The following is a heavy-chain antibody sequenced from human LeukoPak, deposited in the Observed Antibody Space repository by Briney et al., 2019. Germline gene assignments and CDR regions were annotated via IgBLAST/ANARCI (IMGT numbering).Heavy chain of an antibody. CDR3: ASGSQGELLLGDY. D-gene: IGHD3-10*01. Sequence: GGSLRLLCAASGFTFRSYSMNWVRQAPGKGLEWVSSISSSSSYIYYADSVKGRFTISRDNDKNSLYLQMNSLRAEDTAVYYCASGSQGELLLGDYWGQGTLVTVSS. CDR2: ISSSSSYI. CDR1: GFTFRSYS. J-gene: IGHJ4*02. V-gene: IGHV3-21*01.